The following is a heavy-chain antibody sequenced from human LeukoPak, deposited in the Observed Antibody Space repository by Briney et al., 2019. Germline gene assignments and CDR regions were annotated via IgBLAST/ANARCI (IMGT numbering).Heavy chain of an antibody. J-gene: IGHJ4*02. CDR3: ARALGQLWGPHDY. D-gene: IGHD5-18*01. V-gene: IGHV3-30-3*01. Sequence: GGSLRLSCAASGFTFSSYPLHWVRQAPGKGLEWVAVISYDGSNKYYADSVKGRFTISRDNSKNTLYLQMNSLRAEDTAVYYCARALGQLWGPHDYWGQGTLVTVSS. CDR1: GFTFSSYP. CDR2: ISYDGSNK.